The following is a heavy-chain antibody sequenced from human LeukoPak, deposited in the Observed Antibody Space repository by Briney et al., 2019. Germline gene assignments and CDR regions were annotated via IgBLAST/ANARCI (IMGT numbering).Heavy chain of an antibody. Sequence: PSETLSLTCTVSGGSISSYYYWTWIRQPPGKGLEWIGYIFYTGSTNYNPSLKSRVTISLDTSKNQFSLKLSSATAADTAVYYCVRGSVQVGMGERYFDFWGQGTLVSVSS. J-gene: IGHJ4*02. D-gene: IGHD2-8*02. CDR3: VRGSVQVGMGERYFDF. CDR2: IFYTGST. V-gene: IGHV4-59*01. CDR1: GGSISSYYY.